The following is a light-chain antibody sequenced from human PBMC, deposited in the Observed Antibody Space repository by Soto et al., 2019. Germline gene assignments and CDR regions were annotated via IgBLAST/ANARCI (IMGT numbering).Light chain of an antibody. CDR3: NGFTTKGTYV. CDR2: EVS. V-gene: IGLV2-14*01. CDR1: SSDVGAYNR. Sequence: QSVLTQPASVSGSPGQSITISCTGTSSDVGAYNRVSWYQQYPGQAPKVIIYEVSNRPSGVSYRVSGSKSGNTASLTNSGLQSEDEDDYYCNGFTTKGTYVYGTGTKLTVL. J-gene: IGLJ1*01.